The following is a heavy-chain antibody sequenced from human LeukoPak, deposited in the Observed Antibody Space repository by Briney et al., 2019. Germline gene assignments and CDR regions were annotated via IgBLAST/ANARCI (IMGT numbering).Heavy chain of an antibody. V-gene: IGHV3-48*03. CDR2: ISSSGSTI. D-gene: IGHD5-12*01. Sequence: GGSLRLSCAASGFTFSSYAMNWVRQAPGKGLEWVSYISSSGSTIYYADSVKGRFTISRDNAKNSLYLQMNSLRAEDTAVYYCARGGVMVATVYWGQGTLVTVSS. CDR1: GFTFSSYA. CDR3: ARGGVMVATVY. J-gene: IGHJ4*02.